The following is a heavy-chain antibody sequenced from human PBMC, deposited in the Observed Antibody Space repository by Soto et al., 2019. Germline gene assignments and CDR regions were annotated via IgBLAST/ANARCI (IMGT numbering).Heavy chain of an antibody. V-gene: IGHV1-69*13. D-gene: IGHD3-22*01. Sequence: SVKVSCKASGGTFSSYAIDWVRQAPGQGLEWMGGIIPLFGTAKYAQNFQGRITITADESTNTAYMELRSLRSQDTAVYYCARGVHYDSSGYYYFYWGQGSLVTVSS. CDR1: GGTFSSYA. CDR2: IIPLFGTA. CDR3: ARGVHYDSSGYYYFY. J-gene: IGHJ4*02.